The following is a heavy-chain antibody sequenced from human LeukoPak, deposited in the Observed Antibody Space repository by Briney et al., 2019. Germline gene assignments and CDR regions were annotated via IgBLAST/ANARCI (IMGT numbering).Heavy chain of an antibody. Sequence: SETLSLTCTVSGGSISSYYWSWIRQPPGKGLEWLGYIYYSGSTNYNPSLKSRVTISVDTSKNQFSLKLSSVTAADTAVYYCAREVLVVVPAAKYNWFDPWGQGTLVTVSS. J-gene: IGHJ5*02. CDR1: GGSISSYY. V-gene: IGHV4-59*01. D-gene: IGHD2-2*01. CDR3: AREVLVVVPAAKYNWFDP. CDR2: IYYSGST.